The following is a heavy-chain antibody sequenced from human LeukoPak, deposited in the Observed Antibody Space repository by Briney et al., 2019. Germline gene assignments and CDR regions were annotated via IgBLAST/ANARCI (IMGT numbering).Heavy chain of an antibody. D-gene: IGHD3-22*01. CDR1: GFTFNIYA. Sequence: PGGSLRLSCAASGFTFNIYAMSWVRLAPEKGLQWVASMCGSAGCTYYADSVKGRFTISRDNSKNALYLQMNSLRAEDTAIYYCARDRPNYHESNGHYYQRDGDHWGQGTLVTVSS. J-gene: IGHJ5*02. CDR2: MCGSAGCT. CDR3: ARDRPNYHESNGHYYQRDGDH. V-gene: IGHV3-23*01.